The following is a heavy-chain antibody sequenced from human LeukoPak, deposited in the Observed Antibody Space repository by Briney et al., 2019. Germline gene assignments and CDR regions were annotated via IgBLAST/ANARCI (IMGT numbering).Heavy chain of an antibody. J-gene: IGHJ6*02. CDR3: ARDMVVPDAYGMDV. CDR1: GYTVSTSY. D-gene: IGHD2-2*01. CDR2: IYSGGST. Sequence: GGSLRLSCAASGYTVSTSYMSWVRQAPGKGLEWVSVIYSGGSTYYADSVKGRFTISRDNSKNTLYLQMNSLRAEDTAVYYCARDMVVPDAYGMDVWGQGTTVTVSS. V-gene: IGHV3-53*01.